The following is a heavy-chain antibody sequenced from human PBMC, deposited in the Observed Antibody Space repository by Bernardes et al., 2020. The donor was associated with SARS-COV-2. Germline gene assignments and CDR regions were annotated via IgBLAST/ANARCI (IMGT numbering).Heavy chain of an antibody. CDR2: IYPSGTT. Sequence: SETLSLTCTVSGGSISSSSYYWGWLRQPPGKGLEWIGSIYPSGTTYYNPSLPSRVTEPVDTSKNQFSLRLSFVTAADTAVYYCAGSSCGIDCYIGGLRSWDYGMDVWGQGTTVTVSS. D-gene: IGHD2-21*02. CDR1: GGSISSSSYY. CDR3: AGSSCGIDCYIGGLRSWDYGMDV. J-gene: IGHJ6*02. V-gene: IGHV4-39*01.